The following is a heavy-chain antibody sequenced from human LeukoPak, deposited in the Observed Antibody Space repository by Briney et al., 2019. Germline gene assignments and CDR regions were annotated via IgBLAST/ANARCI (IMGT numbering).Heavy chain of an antibody. CDR1: GGSISSYY. CDR3: ARALYYDFWSGLTSRYYMDV. D-gene: IGHD3-3*01. Sequence: SETLSLTYTVSGGSISSYYWSWIRQPPGKGLEWIGYIYYSGSTNYNPSLKSRVTISVDTSKNQFSLKLSSVTAADTAVYYCARALYYDFWSGLTSRYYMDVWGKGTTVTVSS. V-gene: IGHV4-59*01. J-gene: IGHJ6*03. CDR2: IYYSGST.